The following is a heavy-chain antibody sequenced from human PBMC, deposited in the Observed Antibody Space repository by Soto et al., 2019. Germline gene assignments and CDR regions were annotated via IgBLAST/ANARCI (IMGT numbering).Heavy chain of an antibody. CDR2: INHRGST. D-gene: IGHD2-2*01. CDR3: ARDGFCTSTTCRVGNWFDP. V-gene: IGHV4-34*01. J-gene: IGHJ5*02. Sequence: AETLSLTCVVYGGSFSGYYWSWVRQSPGKGLEWIGGINHRGSTNYNPSLESRVTISVDTSKNQFSLKLPSVTAADTAMYYCARDGFCTSTTCRVGNWFDPWGQGTLVTVSS. CDR1: GGSFSGYY.